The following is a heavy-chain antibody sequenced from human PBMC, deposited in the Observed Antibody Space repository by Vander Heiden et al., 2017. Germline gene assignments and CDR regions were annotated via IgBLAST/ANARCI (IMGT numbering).Heavy chain of an antibody. V-gene: IGHV3-53*01. D-gene: IGHD2-2*03. Sequence: EVQLVGSGGGLIQPGGSLRLSCAASGFSVGTNYMSGARQAPGKGLEWVSVIYSGSHTKYADSVRGRFTISRDSSNNALILQMNSLRAEDTAVYYCARDRGTGYCRGADCFDAFDIWGQGTMVTVSS. CDR3: ARDRGTGYCRGADCFDAFDI. CDR2: IYSGSHT. J-gene: IGHJ3*02. CDR1: GFSVGTNY.